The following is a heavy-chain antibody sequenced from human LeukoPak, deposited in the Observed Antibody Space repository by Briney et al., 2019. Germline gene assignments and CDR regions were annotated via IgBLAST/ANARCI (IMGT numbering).Heavy chain of an antibody. CDR1: GYSFTSYW. Sequence: GESLKISCKGSGYSFTSYWIGWVRQMPGKGLEWMGIIYPGDSDTRYSPSFQGQVTISADKSISTAYLQWSSLKASDTAMYYCAGQRYSSGWPRGGAFDIWGQGTMVTVSS. CDR3: AGQRYSSGWPRGGAFDI. J-gene: IGHJ3*02. V-gene: IGHV5-51*01. D-gene: IGHD6-19*01. CDR2: IYPGDSDT.